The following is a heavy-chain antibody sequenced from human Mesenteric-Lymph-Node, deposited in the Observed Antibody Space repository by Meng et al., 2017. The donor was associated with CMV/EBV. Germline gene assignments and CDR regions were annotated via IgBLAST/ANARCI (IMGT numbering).Heavy chain of an antibody. J-gene: IGHJ4*02. CDR2: TYYRSDSYN. CDR1: GDSISSNIDA. D-gene: IGHD3-9*01. Sequence: VQLQQPGLGLVKSSHTLSVTRTISGDSISSNIDAWNWIRHSPSRGLEWLGRTYYRSDSYNANAVSFKSRISVISDTTKNQPSLQLNFVTTEEKAVYYCAFFEALPPLYWGQGTLVTVSS. CDR3: AFFEALPPLY. V-gene: IGHV6-1*01.